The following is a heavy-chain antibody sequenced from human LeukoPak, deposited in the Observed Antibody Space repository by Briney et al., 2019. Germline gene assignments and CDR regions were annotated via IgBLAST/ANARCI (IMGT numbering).Heavy chain of an antibody. V-gene: IGHV3-33*01. CDR3: ARAVGPFDY. Sequence: GRSLRLSCAASGFTFSTYGMHWVRQAPGKGLEWVSVIWNDGSNKYYADSVKGRFTISRDNFMNTLYLQMNSLRVEDTAVYYCARAVGPFDYWGQGTLVTVSS. J-gene: IGHJ4*02. CDR1: GFTFSTYG. D-gene: IGHD2-15*01. CDR2: IWNDGSNK.